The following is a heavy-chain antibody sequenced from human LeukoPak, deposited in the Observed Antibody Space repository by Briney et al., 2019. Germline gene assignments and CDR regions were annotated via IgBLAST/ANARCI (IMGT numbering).Heavy chain of an antibody. Sequence: GGSLRLSCAASGFTFSSYAMSWVRQAPGKGLEWVSAISGSGGSTYYADSVRGRVTISRDNSKNTPYLQMNSLRAEDTAVYYCAKDHYYDSSGYCDYWGQGTLVTVSS. CDR3: AKDHYYDSSGYCDY. CDR1: GFTFSSYA. J-gene: IGHJ4*02. V-gene: IGHV3-23*01. CDR2: ISGSGGST. D-gene: IGHD3-22*01.